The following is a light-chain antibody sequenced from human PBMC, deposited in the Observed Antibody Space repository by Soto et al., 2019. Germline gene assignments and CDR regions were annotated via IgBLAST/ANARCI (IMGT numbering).Light chain of an antibody. Sequence: EIVLTQSPATLSLSPGERATLSCRASQTITTYLAWYQQKPGQPPRLLIYGASNRASGIPARFSGSGSGTDFTLTISNLDPEDFAVYYCQQRSNWPANFGKGTRLESK. CDR3: QQRSNWPAN. CDR2: GAS. CDR1: QTITTY. V-gene: IGKV3-11*01. J-gene: IGKJ5*01.